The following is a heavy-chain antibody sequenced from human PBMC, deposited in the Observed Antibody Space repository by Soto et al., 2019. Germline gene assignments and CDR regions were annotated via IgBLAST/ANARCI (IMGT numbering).Heavy chain of an antibody. CDR1: GYTFTSYG. CDR3: ARIDRASDST. D-gene: IGHD4-17*01. J-gene: IGHJ4*02. Sequence: QVQLVQSGPEVKKPGASVKVSCKASGYTFTSYGISWVRQAPGQGLEWMGWISTYNGNTNYAQNLQGRVTVTTDTSEKTAYMEMRSMRYDDTAVYYCARIDRASDSTWGQGTLVIVSS. CDR2: ISTYNGNT. V-gene: IGHV1-18*01.